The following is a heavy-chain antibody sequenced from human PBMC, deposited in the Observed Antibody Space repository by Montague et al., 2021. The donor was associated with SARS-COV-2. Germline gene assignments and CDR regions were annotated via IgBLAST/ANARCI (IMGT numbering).Heavy chain of an antibody. V-gene: IGHV3-13*01. D-gene: IGHD3-10*01. J-gene: IGHJ6*02. CDR3: VTLRDYGSGSYYDV. CDR2: ITTDGDT. Sequence: SLSLSCAASAFTVGRYDLHWVRQDIGKRLEWVSAITTDGDTFYPDPVKGRFTVSRDFAKNSLSLQMNSLRTGDTAVYYCVTLRDYGSGSYYDVWGQGTTVTVSS. CDR1: AFTVGRYD.